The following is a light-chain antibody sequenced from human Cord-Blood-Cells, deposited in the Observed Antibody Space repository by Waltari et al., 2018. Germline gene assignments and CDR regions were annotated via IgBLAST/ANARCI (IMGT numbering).Light chain of an antibody. Sequence: IVLTQSQATLSSSPGQRATLSCIASQSVSSYLAWYQQNPGQAPRLPIYDASNRATGIPARFSGSGSGTDFALTISSLEPEDFAVYYCQQRSNWLTFGQGTRLEIK. CDR2: DAS. V-gene: IGKV3-11*01. CDR3: QQRSNWLT. CDR1: QSVSSY. J-gene: IGKJ5*01.